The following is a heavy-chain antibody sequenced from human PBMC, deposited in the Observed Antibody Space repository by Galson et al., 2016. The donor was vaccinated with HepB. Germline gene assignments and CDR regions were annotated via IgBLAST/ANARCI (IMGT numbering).Heavy chain of an antibody. Sequence: SLRLSCAASGFAFDDYWMSWVRQGPVQGLEWVANIHNEGNTNAYVGSVQGRFTISRDNAERSVSLHMDGLRPEDTAVYYCVRAVRTDYSGSWWDSWGQGTLVTVSA. V-gene: IGHV3-7*03. CDR3: VRAVRTDYSGSWWDS. CDR1: GFAFDDYW. D-gene: IGHD6-13*01. J-gene: IGHJ5*01. CDR2: IHNEGNTN.